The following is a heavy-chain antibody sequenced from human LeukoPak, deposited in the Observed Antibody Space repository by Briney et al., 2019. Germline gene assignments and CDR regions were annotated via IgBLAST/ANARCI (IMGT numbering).Heavy chain of an antibody. CDR3: AREDCSSTSCYAGGGAGFDY. CDR2: ISSSSSYI. V-gene: IGHV3-21*01. Sequence: GGSLRLSCAASGFTVSSNYMSWVRQAPGKGLEWVSSISSSSSYIYYADSVKGRFTISRDNAKNSLYLQMNSLRAEDTAVYYCAREDCSSTSCYAGGGAGFDYWGQGTLVTVSS. CDR1: GFTVSSNY. D-gene: IGHD2-2*01. J-gene: IGHJ4*02.